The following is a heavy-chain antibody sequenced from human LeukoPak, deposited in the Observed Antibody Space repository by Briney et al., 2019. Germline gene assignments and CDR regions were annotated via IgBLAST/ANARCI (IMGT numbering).Heavy chain of an antibody. D-gene: IGHD5-12*01. Sequence: SETLSLTCTVSGYSISSGYYWGWIRQPPGKGLEWIGRIHTTGSTNYNPSLKSRVTMSVDTSKNHFSLKLSSVTAADKAVYYCARSCRILDIVATIRARLGGNGFDIWGQGTMVTVSS. CDR2: IHTTGST. J-gene: IGHJ3*02. CDR1: GYSISSGYY. CDR3: ARSCRILDIVATIRARLGGNGFDI. V-gene: IGHV4-38-2*02.